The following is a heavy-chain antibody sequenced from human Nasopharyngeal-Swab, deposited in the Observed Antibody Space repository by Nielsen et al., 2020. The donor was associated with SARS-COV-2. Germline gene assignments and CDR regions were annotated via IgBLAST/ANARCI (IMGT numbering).Heavy chain of an antibody. Sequence: AATLSLTCAGYGGSFNIYYWSWIRQPPGKGLEWIGEINHRGSTNYNPSLKRRGAISVDTSKTQFSLKLSSVTAADTAVYYCALGGDFDYWGQGTLVTVSS. CDR2: INHRGST. CDR1: GGSFNIYY. D-gene: IGHD3-16*01. J-gene: IGHJ4*02. CDR3: ALGGDFDY. V-gene: IGHV4-34*01.